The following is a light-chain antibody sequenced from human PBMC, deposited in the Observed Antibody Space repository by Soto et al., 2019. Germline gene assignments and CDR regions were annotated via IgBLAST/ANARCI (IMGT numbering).Light chain of an antibody. V-gene: IGKV3-15*01. CDR3: QQYTNWPPLT. CDR2: GAS. J-gene: IGKJ4*01. Sequence: EIVMTQSPATLSVSPGERATLSCRASQSVSSNLAWYQQKPGQAPRLLIYGASTRATGIPARFIGSGSGTEFTLTFSSLQSEDCAVYYCQQYTNWPPLTFGGGTKVEIK. CDR1: QSVSSN.